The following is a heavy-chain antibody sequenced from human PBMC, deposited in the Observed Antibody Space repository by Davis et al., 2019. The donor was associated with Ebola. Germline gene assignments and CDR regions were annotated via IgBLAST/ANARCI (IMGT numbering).Heavy chain of an antibody. CDR2: MNPNSGNT. V-gene: IGHV1-2*04. CDR3: AREGPRFDSSGYYYGMDV. J-gene: IGHJ6*02. Sequence: AASVKVSCKASGYTFTSYDINWVRQATGQGLEWMGWMNPNSGNTNYAQKFQGWVTMTRDTSISTAYMELSRLRSDDTAVYYCAREGPRFDSSGYYYGMDVWGQGTTVTVSS. CDR1: GYTFTSYD. D-gene: IGHD3-22*01.